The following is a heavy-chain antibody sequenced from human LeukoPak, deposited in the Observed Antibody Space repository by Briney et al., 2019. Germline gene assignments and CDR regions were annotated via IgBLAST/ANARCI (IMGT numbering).Heavy chain of an antibody. D-gene: IGHD1-26*01. CDR1: GFTFGDYA. CDR3: TRDMAGIVGATGPTEL. CDR2: IRSKAYGGTT. V-gene: IGHV3-49*03. Sequence: GGSLRLSCTASGFTFGDYAMSWFRQAPGKGLEWVGFIRSKAYGGTTEYAASVKGRFTISRDDSKSIAYLQMNSLKTEDTAVYYCTRDMAGIVGATGPTELWGQGTMVTVSS. J-gene: IGHJ3*01.